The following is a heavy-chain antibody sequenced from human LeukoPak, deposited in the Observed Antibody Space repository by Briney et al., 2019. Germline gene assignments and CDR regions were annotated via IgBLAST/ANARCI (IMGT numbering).Heavy chain of an antibody. V-gene: IGHV1-2*06. CDR3: ARVLSYYDNSGYSSDYYYYGMDV. Sequence: ASVTVSCTASGYTFTGYYMHWVRQAPGQGLEWMGRINPNSGGTNYAQKFQGRVTMTRDTSISTAYMELSRLRSDDTAVYYCARVLSYYDNSGYSSDYYYYGMDVWGQGTTVTVSS. D-gene: IGHD3-22*01. CDR2: INPNSGGT. CDR1: GYTFTGYY. J-gene: IGHJ6*02.